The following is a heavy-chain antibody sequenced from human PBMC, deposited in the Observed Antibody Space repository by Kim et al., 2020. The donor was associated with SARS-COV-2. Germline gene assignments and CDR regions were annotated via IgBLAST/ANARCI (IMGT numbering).Heavy chain of an antibody. Sequence: ASVKVSCKASGYTFTSYGISWVRQAPGQGLEWMGWISAYNGNTNYAQKLQGRVTMTTDTSTSTAYMELRSLRSDDTAVYYCARDPRHSNYYDSSGYYGFDPWGQGTLVTVSS. J-gene: IGHJ5*02. CDR3: ARDPRHSNYYDSSGYYGFDP. CDR1: GYTFTSYG. D-gene: IGHD3-22*01. V-gene: IGHV1-18*04. CDR2: ISAYNGNT.